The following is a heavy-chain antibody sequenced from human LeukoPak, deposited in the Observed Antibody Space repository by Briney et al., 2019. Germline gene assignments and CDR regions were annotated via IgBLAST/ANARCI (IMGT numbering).Heavy chain of an antibody. CDR1: GFTYSNYA. CDR3: AKELWGRSGSWRDDAFDF. CDR2: ISGSGISR. D-gene: IGHD3-22*01. J-gene: IGHJ3*01. Sequence: GGSLRLSCAASGFTYSNYAMSWVRQVPGKGLEWVSAISGSGISRYYADSVKGRFTISRDNSKNTLYLLMNSLRAEDTAVYYCAKELWGRSGSWRDDAFDFWGQGTTVTVSA. V-gene: IGHV3-23*01.